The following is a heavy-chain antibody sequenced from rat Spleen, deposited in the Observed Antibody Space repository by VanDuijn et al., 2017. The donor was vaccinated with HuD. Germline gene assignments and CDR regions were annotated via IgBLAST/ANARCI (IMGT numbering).Heavy chain of an antibody. V-gene: IGHV3-3*01. CDR1: GYSITSSYR. CDR2: INSAGNT. Sequence: EVQLQESGPGLVKPSQSLSLTCSVTGYSITSSYRWNWIRKFPGNKLEWMGYINSAGNTNYNPSLKSRISISRDTYKNQFFLQVKSLSNEDTATYYCARSEGVQYCLPCADWGKGTLVTVSS. J-gene: IGHJ3*01. CDR3: ARSEGVQYCLPCAD. D-gene: IGHD3-8*01.